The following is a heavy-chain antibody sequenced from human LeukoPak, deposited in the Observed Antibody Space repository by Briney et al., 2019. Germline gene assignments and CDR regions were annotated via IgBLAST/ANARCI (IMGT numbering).Heavy chain of an antibody. Sequence: SETLSLTCTVSGGSISSYYWSWIRQPAGKGLEWIGRIYSGGSTNYNPSLKSRVTMSVDSSNNQFSLKLSSVTAADTAVFYCAREKTGSYREFDYWGQGTLVTVSS. CDR1: GGSISSYY. D-gene: IGHD1-26*01. CDR2: IYSGGST. CDR3: AREKTGSYREFDY. V-gene: IGHV4-4*07. J-gene: IGHJ4*02.